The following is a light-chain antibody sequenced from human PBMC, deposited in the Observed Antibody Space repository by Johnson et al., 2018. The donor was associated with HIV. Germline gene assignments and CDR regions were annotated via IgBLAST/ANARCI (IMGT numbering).Light chain of an antibody. Sequence: QSILTQPPSVSAAPGQKVTISCSGSSSNIGNNYVSWYQQLPGTAPKLLIYDNNKRPSGIPDRFSGSKSGTSATLGITGLQPWDEADYYCGTWDSSLSAFYAFGTGTKVTVL. CDR1: SSNIGNNY. J-gene: IGLJ1*01. CDR3: GTWDSSLSAFYA. V-gene: IGLV1-51*01. CDR2: DNN.